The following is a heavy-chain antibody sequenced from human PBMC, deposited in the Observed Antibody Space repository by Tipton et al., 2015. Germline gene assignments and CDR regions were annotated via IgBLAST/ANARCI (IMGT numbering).Heavy chain of an antibody. CDR1: GGSISSGGYY. J-gene: IGHJ2*01. Sequence: TLSLTCTVSGGSISSGGYYWSWIRQHPGKGLEWIGYIYYSGSTYYNASLQSRVTISVDTSKNQFSLKLSSVTAADTAVYYCARVSAMLVVVITSPPYWYFDLWGRGTLVTVSS. CDR2: IYYSGST. CDR3: ARVSAMLVVVITSPPYWYFDL. D-gene: IGHD3-22*01. V-gene: IGHV4-31*03.